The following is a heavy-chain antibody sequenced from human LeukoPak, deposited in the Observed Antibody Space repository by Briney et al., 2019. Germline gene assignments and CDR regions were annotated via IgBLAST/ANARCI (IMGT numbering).Heavy chain of an antibody. CDR3: ARSYGSGSYGETYYYYYYYMDV. J-gene: IGHJ6*03. D-gene: IGHD3-10*01. Sequence: GGSLRLSCAASGFTFSSYGMSWVRQAPGKGLEWVSAISGSGGSTYYADSVKGRFTISRDNSKNTLYLQMNSLRAEDTAVYYCARSYGSGSYGETYYYYYYYMDVWGKGTTVTISS. CDR1: GFTFSSYG. CDR2: ISGSGGST. V-gene: IGHV3-23*01.